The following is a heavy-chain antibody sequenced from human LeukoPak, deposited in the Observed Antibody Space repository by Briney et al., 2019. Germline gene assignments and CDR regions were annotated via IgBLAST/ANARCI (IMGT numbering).Heavy chain of an antibody. Sequence: GGSLRLSCAASGFTFSSYEMNWVRQAPGKGLEWVSLISWDGGSTYYADSVKGRFTISRDNAKNSLYLQMNSLRAEDTAVYYCARDNYGSGSYWGQGTLVTVSS. CDR3: ARDNYGSGSY. CDR2: ISWDGGST. V-gene: IGHV3-43D*03. J-gene: IGHJ4*02. D-gene: IGHD3-10*01. CDR1: GFTFSSYE.